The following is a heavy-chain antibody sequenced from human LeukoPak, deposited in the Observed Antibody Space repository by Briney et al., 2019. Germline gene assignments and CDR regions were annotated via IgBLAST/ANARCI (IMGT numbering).Heavy chain of an antibody. J-gene: IGHJ4*02. CDR2: ISSSSSYI. Sequence: GGSLRLSCAASGFTFSSYSMNWVRQAPGKGLEWVSSISSSSSYIYYADSVKGRFTISRDNAKDSLYLQMNSLRAEDTAVYYCARGGYCSSTSCPRFDYWGQGTLVTVSS. D-gene: IGHD2-2*03. CDR3: ARGGYCSSTSCPRFDY. V-gene: IGHV3-21*01. CDR1: GFTFSSYS.